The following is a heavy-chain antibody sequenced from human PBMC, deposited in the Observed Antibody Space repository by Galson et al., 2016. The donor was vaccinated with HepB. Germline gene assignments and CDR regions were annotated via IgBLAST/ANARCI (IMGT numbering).Heavy chain of an antibody. CDR3: AKVGMGRWVGELLSYYAMDV. J-gene: IGHJ6*02. V-gene: IGHV3-30*18. CDR1: GFTFNTYG. Sequence: SLRLSCAASGFTFNTYGMHWVRQAPGKGLEWVAVISYDGCSKYYADSVKGRFTISRDNSKNTLYLQVHSLRPEDTAVYYCAKVGMGRWVGELLSYYAMDVWGQGTTVTVSS. D-gene: IGHD3-10*01. CDR2: ISYDGCSK.